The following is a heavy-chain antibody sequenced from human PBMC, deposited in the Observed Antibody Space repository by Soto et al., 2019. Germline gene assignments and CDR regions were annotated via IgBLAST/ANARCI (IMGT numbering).Heavy chain of an antibody. CDR3: ARTSYSYYHYGMDV. CDR1: GYKFSSYW. CDR2: IYPGDSNA. Sequence: PGESLKISCKGSGYKFSSYWIAWVRQMPGKGLEWMGIIYPGDSNARYSPSFQGQVTISADKSISTAYLQWSSLKASDTAMYYCARTSYSYYHYGMDVWGQGTTVTVSS. D-gene: IGHD6-6*01. J-gene: IGHJ6*02. V-gene: IGHV5-51*01.